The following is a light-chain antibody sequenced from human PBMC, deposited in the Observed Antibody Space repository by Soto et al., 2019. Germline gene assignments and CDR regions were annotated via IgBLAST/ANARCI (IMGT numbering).Light chain of an antibody. CDR1: QSISSY. V-gene: IGKV1-17*01. CDR3: LQHNDFPWT. Sequence: DIQMTQSPSSLSASVGDRVTSTCRASQSISSYLNWYQQKPGKAPKLLIYAASSLQSGVPSRFSGSGSGTEFTLTISSLQPEDFATYYCLQHNDFPWTFGQGTKVDIK. J-gene: IGKJ1*01. CDR2: AAS.